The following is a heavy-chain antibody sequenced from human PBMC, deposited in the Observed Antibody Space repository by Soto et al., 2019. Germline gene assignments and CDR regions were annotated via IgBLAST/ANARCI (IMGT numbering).Heavy chain of an antibody. Sequence: ASVKVSCKASGYKFTTYFIHWVRQAPGQGPEWMGMIHPSGDTGYAQKFRGRVTMTIDTSTTTAYMELRNLTSEDTAVYFSVRGYCTTSPCSGDFQFWSQGTLVTVSS. CDR1: GYKFTTYF. J-gene: IGHJ1*01. V-gene: IGHV1-46*01. CDR3: VRGYCTTSPCSGDFQF. D-gene: IGHD2-15*01. CDR2: IHPSGDT.